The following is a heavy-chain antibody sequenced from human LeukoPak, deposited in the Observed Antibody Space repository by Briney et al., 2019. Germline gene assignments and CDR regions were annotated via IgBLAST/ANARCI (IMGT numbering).Heavy chain of an antibody. Sequence: GGSLRLSCAASGFTFSSYAMSWVRQAPGKGLEWVSAISGSGGSTYYADSVKGRFTISRDNSKNTLYLQMNSLRAEDTAVYYCAKLTRSGYDYFWFDPWGQGTLVTVSS. J-gene: IGHJ5*02. D-gene: IGHD5-12*01. CDR1: GFTFSSYA. CDR2: ISGSGGST. CDR3: AKLTRSGYDYFWFDP. V-gene: IGHV3-23*01.